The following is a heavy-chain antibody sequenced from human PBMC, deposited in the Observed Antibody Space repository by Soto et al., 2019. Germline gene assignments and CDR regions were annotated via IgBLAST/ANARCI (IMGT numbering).Heavy chain of an antibody. Sequence: QVQLVESGGGVVQPGRSLRLSCAASGFTFSSYGMHWVRQAPGKGLEWVAVISYDGSNKYYADSVKGRFTISRDNSKNTLYLQMNSLRAEVTAVYYCSKPLSGYSSGWFFDYWGQGTLVTVS. J-gene: IGHJ4*02. D-gene: IGHD6-19*01. CDR1: GFTFSSYG. CDR3: SKPLSGYSSGWFFDY. CDR2: ISYDGSNK. V-gene: IGHV3-30*18.